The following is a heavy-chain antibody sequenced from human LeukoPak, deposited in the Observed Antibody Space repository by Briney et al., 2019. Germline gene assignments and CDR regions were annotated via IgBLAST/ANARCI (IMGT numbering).Heavy chain of an antibody. CDR3: ARIDIVVVPSASFDY. CDR2: IYYSGST. V-gene: IGHV4-4*02. CDR1: GGSLSRSNW. J-gene: IGHJ4*02. Sequence: SETLSLTCAVSGGSLSRSNWWSWVRQPPGKGLEWIGSIYYSGSTYYNPSLKSRVTISVDTSKNQFSLELRSVTAADTAVYYCARIDIVVVPSASFDYWGQGILVTVSS. D-gene: IGHD2-2*01.